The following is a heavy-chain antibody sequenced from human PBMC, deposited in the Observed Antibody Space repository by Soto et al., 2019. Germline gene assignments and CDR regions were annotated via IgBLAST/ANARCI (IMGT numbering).Heavy chain of an antibody. CDR1: GYTFTSYY. CDR2: INPSGGST. Sequence: ASVKVSCKASGYTFTSYYMHWVRQAPGQGLEWMGIINPSGGSTSYAQKFQGRVTMTRDTSTSTVYMELSSLRSEDTAMYYCARHVPDHDYYYYGMDVWGQGTTVTVSS. J-gene: IGHJ6*02. V-gene: IGHV1-46*01. CDR3: ARHVPDHDYYYYGMDV. D-gene: IGHD2-2*01.